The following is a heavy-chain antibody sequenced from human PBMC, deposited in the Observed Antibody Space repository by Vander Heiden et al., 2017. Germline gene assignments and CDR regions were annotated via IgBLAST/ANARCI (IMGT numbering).Heavy chain of an antibody. V-gene: IGHV5-51*01. Sequence: PGKGLACMGIIYPGDSDTRYSPSRQGQVTISADKYISTAYLQWSSLKASDTAMYYCARRGCSSTSCYPPHAWFDPWGQGTLVTVSS. J-gene: IGHJ5*02. CDR3: ARRGCSSTSCYPPHAWFDP. D-gene: IGHD2-2*01. CDR2: IYPGDSDT.